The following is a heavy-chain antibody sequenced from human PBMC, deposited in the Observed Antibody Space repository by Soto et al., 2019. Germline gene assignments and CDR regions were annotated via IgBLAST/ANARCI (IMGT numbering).Heavy chain of an antibody. D-gene: IGHD3-3*01. V-gene: IGHV1-69*01. J-gene: IGHJ6*02. CDR2: IIPIFGTA. Sequence: QVQLVQSGAEVKKPGSSVKVSCKASGGTFSSYAISWVRQAPGQGLEWMGGIIPIFGTANYAQKFQGRVTITADESTSTAYMELRSLRSEDTAVYYCARDPLTIFGVVEHYYYYGMDVWGQGTTVTVSS. CDR3: ARDPLTIFGVVEHYYYYGMDV. CDR1: GGTFSSYA.